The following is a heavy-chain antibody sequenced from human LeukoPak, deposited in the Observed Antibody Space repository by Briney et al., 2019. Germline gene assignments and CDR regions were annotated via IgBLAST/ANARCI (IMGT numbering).Heavy chain of an antibody. V-gene: IGHV4-34*01. J-gene: IGHJ6*03. CDR2: INHSGST. Sequence: SETLSLTCAVYGGSFSGYYWSWIRQPPGKGLEWIGEINHSGSTNYNPSLKSRVTISVDTSKNQFSLKLSSVTAADTAVYYCARVYRYSSRPYYYYMDVWGKGTTVTVSS. CDR3: ARVYRYSSRPYYYYMDV. D-gene: IGHD6-13*01. CDR1: GGSFSGYY.